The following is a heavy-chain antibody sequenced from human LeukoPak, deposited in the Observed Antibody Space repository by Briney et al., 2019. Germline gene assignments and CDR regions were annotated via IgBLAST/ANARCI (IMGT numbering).Heavy chain of an antibody. CDR1: GGSISSSNW. J-gene: IGHJ3*02. CDR2: IYHSGST. CDR3: ARDHPTVVTPRGAFDI. V-gene: IGHV4-4*02. Sequence: SGTLSLTCAVSGGSISSSNWWSWVRQPPGKGLEWIGEIYHSGSTNYNPSLKSRVTISVDKSKNQFSLKLSSVTAADMAVYYCARDHPTVVTPRGAFDIWGQGTMVTVSS. D-gene: IGHD4-23*01.